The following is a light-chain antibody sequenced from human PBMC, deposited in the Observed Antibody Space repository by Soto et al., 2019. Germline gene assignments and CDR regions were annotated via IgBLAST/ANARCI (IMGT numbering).Light chain of an antibody. CDR3: QQYNSYSP. V-gene: IGKV1-5*01. Sequence: DIQMTQSPCTLYASVGDIVTITCRASQSISSWLAWYQQKPGKAPKLLIYDASSLESGVPSRFSGSGSGTEFTLTIRSLQPDDFATYYCQQYNSYSPFCGGTKVEIK. CDR2: DAS. CDR1: QSISSW. J-gene: IGKJ4*02.